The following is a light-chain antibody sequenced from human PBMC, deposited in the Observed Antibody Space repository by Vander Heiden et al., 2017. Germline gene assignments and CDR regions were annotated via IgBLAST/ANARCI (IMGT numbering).Light chain of an antibody. CDR3: RQYDTYPLT. V-gene: IGKV1-6*01. CDR2: AAS. Sequence: AIQMTQSPSSLSASVGDRVTITCRASQAIRNDLGWYQQKPGKAPKLLIYAASSLQSGVPSRFSGSGSGTDFTLTISNLQAEDSATYYCRQYDTYPLTFGAGTRVEIK. J-gene: IGKJ4*01. CDR1: QAIRND.